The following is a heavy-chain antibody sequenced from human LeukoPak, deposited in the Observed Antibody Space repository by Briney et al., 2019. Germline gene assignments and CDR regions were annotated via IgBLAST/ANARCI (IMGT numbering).Heavy chain of an antibody. D-gene: IGHD2-2*01. Sequence: SQTLSLTCAISGDSVSSNSVTWNWVRHSPSRCLEWLGRTYYRSTWYNDYAVSVRGRITVNPDTSKNQFSLHLNSVTPEDTAVYYCARRLTQYDCFDPWGQGILVTVSS. CDR2: TYYRSTWYN. V-gene: IGHV6-1*01. J-gene: IGHJ5*02. CDR1: GDSVSSNSVT. CDR3: ARRLTQYDCFDP.